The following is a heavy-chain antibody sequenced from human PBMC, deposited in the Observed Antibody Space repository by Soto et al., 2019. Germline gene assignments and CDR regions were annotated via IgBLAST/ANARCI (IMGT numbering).Heavy chain of an antibody. CDR1: GGSISSYY. CDR2: IYYSGST. D-gene: IGHD2-2*01. J-gene: IGHJ5*02. CDR3: ARHIVVVPAADLRTNNWFDP. V-gene: IGHV4-59*01. Sequence: SETLSLTCTVSGGSISSYYWSWIRQPPGKGLEWIGYIYYSGSTNYNPSLKSRVTISVDTSKNQFSLKLSSVTAAETAVYYCARHIVVVPAADLRTNNWFDPWGQGTLVTVSS.